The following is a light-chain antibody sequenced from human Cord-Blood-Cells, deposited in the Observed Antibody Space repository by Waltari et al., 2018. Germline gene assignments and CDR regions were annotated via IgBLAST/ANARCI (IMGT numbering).Light chain of an antibody. CDR3: QVWDSSSDHVV. J-gene: IGLJ2*01. Sequence: SYVLTQPPSVSVAPGKTAWITCGGNTIGSKSVHWYQQKPGQAPVLVIYYDSDRPSGIPERFSGSNSGNTATLTISRVEAGDEADYYCQVWDSSSDHVVFGGGTKLTVL. CDR2: YDS. V-gene: IGLV3-21*04. CDR1: TIGSKS.